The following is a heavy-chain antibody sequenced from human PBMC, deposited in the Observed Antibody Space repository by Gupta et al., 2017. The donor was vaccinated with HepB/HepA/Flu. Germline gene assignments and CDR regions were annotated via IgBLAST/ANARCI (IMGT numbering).Heavy chain of an antibody. J-gene: IGHJ3*02. V-gene: IGHV3-9*03. CDR2: ISWNSGSI. CDR3: AKAGPPAAALGGAFDI. CDR1: GFTFDDYA. D-gene: IGHD6-13*01. Sequence: EVQLVESGGGLVQPGRSLRLSCAASGFTFDDYAMHWVRQAPGKGLEWVSGISWNSGSIGYADSVKGRFTISRDNAKNSLYLQMNSLRAEDMALYYCAKAGPPAAALGGAFDIWGQGTMVTVSS.